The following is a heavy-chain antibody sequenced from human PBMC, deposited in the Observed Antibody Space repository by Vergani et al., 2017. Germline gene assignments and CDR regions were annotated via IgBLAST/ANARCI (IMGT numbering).Heavy chain of an antibody. CDR2: IRSKANSYAT. J-gene: IGHJ3*02. CDR3: TSYCSNGVCYTHAFDI. V-gene: IGHV3-73*01. CDR1: GFTFSGSA. D-gene: IGHD2-8*01. Sequence: EVQVVESGGGLVQPGGSLRLSCAASGFTFSGSAMHWVRQASGKGLEWVGRIRSKANSYATAYAASVKGRFTISRDDSKNTAYLQMNSLKTEDTAVYYCTSYCSNGVCYTHAFDIWGQGTMVTVSS.